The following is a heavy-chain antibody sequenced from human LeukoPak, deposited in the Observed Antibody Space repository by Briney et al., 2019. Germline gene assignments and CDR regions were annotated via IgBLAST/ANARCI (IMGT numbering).Heavy chain of an antibody. V-gene: IGHV4-61*02. D-gene: IGHD3-16*02. J-gene: IGHJ2*01. CDR1: GGSISSGSYY. CDR2: IYTSGST. Sequence: SETLSLTCTVSGGSISSGSYYWSWIRHPAGKGVEWIRRIYTSGSTNYNPSLKSRVTISVDTSKNQFSLKLSSVTAGDTAVYYCARATDDFVWGSYRSSPAWYFELWGRGTLVTVSS. CDR3: ARATDDFVWGSYRSSPAWYFEL.